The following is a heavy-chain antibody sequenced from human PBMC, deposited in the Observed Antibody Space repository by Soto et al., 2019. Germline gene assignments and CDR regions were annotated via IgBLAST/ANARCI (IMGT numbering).Heavy chain of an antibody. D-gene: IGHD1-26*01. CDR1: GGTFSSYA. J-gene: IGHJ6*02. CDR3: ARDRRKSGSYFYYYGMDV. CDR2: IIPIFGTA. V-gene: IGHV1-69*01. Sequence: QVQLVQSGAEVKKPGSSVKVSCKASGGTFSSYAISWVRQAPGQGLEWMGGIIPIFGTANYAQKFQGRVTITADESTSQAYMELSSLRSEDTAVYYCARDRRKSGSYFYYYGMDVWGQGTTGTVSS.